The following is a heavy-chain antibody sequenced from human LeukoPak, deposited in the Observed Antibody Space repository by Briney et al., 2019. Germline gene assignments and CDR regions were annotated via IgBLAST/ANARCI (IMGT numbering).Heavy chain of an antibody. CDR2: IYHSGST. Sequence: SGTLSLTCAVSGGSISSSNWWSWVRQPPGKGLEGSGVIYHSGSTNYNPSLKSRVTISVDKSKDQFFLKLSSVAAADTAVYYRARVRLESIAVDAFDYWGQGTVVTVSS. D-gene: IGHD6-19*01. CDR1: GGSISSSNW. V-gene: IGHV4-4*02. J-gene: IGHJ4*02. CDR3: ARVRLESIAVDAFDY.